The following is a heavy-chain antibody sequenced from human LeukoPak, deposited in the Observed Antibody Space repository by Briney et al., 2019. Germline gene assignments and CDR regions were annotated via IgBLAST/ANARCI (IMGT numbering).Heavy chain of an antibody. CDR3: ARDSCSLTMCFGYFDH. CDR1: GFTVSSNF. V-gene: IGHV3-53*01. D-gene: IGHD2-2*01. Sequence: GGSLRLSRVASGFTVSSNFMSWVRQAPGKGLEWVSLIDRGGNTYYADSVKCRFTISRDTSKTALYLQMNSLRAEDTAVYYCARDSCSLTMCFGYFDHWGQGSLVTVSS. J-gene: IGHJ4*02. CDR2: IDRGGNT.